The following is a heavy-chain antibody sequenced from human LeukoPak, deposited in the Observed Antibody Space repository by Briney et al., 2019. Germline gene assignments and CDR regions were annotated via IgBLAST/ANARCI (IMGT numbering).Heavy chain of an antibody. Sequence: GGSLRLSCAASGFTFSSYSMNWVRQAPGKGLEWVSYISSSSSTIYYADSVKGRFTISRDNAKNSLYLQMNSLRAEDTAVYYCARLSPRGPFDYWGQGTLVTVSS. J-gene: IGHJ4*02. V-gene: IGHV3-48*01. CDR3: ARLSPRGPFDY. CDR1: GFTFSSYS. CDR2: ISSSSSTI. D-gene: IGHD3/OR15-3a*01.